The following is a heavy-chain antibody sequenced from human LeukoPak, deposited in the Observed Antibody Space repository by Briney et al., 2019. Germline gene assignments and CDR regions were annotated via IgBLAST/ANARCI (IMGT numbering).Heavy chain of an antibody. CDR3: AKDGSSGSTYFDY. J-gene: IGHJ4*02. CDR1: GFTFSSYG. V-gene: IGHV3-23*01. CDR2: VSSSGGTT. D-gene: IGHD3-22*01. Sequence: PGGSLRLSCAASGFTFSSYGMSWVRQAPGKGLEWVSAVSSSGGTTYCADSVKGRFTISRDNSKNTLSLQMNSLRAEDTAVYYCAKDGSSGSTYFDYWGQGTLVTVSS.